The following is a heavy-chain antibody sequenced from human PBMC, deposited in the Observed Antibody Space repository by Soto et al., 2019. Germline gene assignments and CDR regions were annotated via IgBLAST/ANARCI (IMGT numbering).Heavy chain of an antibody. Sequence: GASVKVSCKASGYTFTGYFMHWVRQAPGQGLEWMGWINPYSGGADYAQSFQGRVTMTRDTSISTVYMELSRLRFDDTAVYYCVGGYCGGDCSIWEFYYYYGMDVWGQGTTVTVSS. CDR2: INPYSGGA. CDR1: GYTFTGYF. J-gene: IGHJ6*02. CDR3: VGGYCGGDCSIWEFYYYYGMDV. D-gene: IGHD2-21*02. V-gene: IGHV1-2*02.